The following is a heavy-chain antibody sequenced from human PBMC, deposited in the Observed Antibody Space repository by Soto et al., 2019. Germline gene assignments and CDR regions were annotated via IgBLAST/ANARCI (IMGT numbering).Heavy chain of an antibody. J-gene: IGHJ6*03. D-gene: IGHD1-1*01. V-gene: IGHV3-74*01. CDR3: ARVGTGYYYKDV. Sequence: EVQLVESGGGLVQPGGSLRLSCAASGFTFSSYWMHWVRQAPGKGLVWVSRINSDGTTTTYADSVEGRFTISRDNAKNTLYVEMNSLRAEDTAVYYCARVGTGYYYKDVWGKGPRSPSP. CDR2: INSDGTTT. CDR1: GFTFSSYW.